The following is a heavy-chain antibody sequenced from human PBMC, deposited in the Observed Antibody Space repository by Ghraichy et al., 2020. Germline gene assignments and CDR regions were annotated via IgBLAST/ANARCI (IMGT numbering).Heavy chain of an antibody. D-gene: IGHD5-18*01. Sequence: SQTLSLTCTVSGGSIKTYYWSWIRQPPGKGLEWIGYIYYSGSTKYNPSLRGRVTISVDTSKNQFSLKPNSVTAADTAVYYCARQARVTSMVWFEYWGQGALVTVSS. J-gene: IGHJ4*02. CDR1: GGSIKTYY. V-gene: IGHV4-59*01. CDR2: IYYSGST. CDR3: ARQARVTSMVWFEY.